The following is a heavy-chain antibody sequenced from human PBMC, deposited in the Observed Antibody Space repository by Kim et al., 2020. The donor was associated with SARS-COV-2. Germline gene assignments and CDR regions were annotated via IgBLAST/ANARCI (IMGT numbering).Heavy chain of an antibody. D-gene: IGHD6-19*01. Sequence: GGSLRLSCAASGFTFSSYSMNWVRQAPGKXXEWXSYISSSSSTIYYAXSVKGXFTISRDNAKNSLYLQMNSLRXEXXXVXXXARAAVAGTGAYDYWGQGT. V-gene: IGHV3-48*01. J-gene: IGHJ4*02. CDR2: ISSSSSTI. CDR3: ARAAVAGTGAYDY. CDR1: GFTFSSYS.